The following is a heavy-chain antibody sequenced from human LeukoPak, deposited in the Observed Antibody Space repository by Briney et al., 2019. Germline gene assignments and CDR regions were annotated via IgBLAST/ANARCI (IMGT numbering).Heavy chain of an antibody. CDR2: ISYDGSNK. J-gene: IGHJ4*02. CDR3: AKETYYYDRIGCSDY. Sequence: PGGSLRLSCAASGFTFSSYGMHWVRQAPGKGLEWVAVISYDGSNKYYADSVKGRFTISRDNSKNTLYLQMNSLRAEDTAVYYCAKETYYYDRIGCSDYWGQGTLVTVSS. D-gene: IGHD3-22*01. CDR1: GFTFSSYG. V-gene: IGHV3-30*18.